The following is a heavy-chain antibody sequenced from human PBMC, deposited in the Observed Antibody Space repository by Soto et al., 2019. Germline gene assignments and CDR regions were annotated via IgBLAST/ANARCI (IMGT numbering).Heavy chain of an antibody. J-gene: IGHJ6*03. D-gene: IGHD2-2*01. CDR2: ISAYNGNT. Sequence: ASVKVSCKASGYTFTSYGISWVRQAPGQGLEWMGWISAYNGNTNYAQKLQGRVTMTTDTSTGTAYMELRSLRSDDTAVYYCARSGYCSSTSCDVYYYYYMDVWGKGTTVTVSS. V-gene: IGHV1-18*01. CDR1: GYTFTSYG. CDR3: ARSGYCSSTSCDVYYYYYMDV.